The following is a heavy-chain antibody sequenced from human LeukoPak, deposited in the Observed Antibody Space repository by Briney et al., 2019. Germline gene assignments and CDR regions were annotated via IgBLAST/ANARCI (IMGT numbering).Heavy chain of an antibody. D-gene: IGHD7-27*01. V-gene: IGHV3-48*01. J-gene: IGHJ3*02. Sequence: GGSLRLSCAVSGFTFSSYSMNWVRQAPGKGLEWVSYISSGSSTIYYADSVKGRFTISGDNAKNSLYLQMNSLRAEDTAVYYCARKTGGSLDIWGQGTMVTVSS. CDR2: ISSGSSTI. CDR1: GFTFSSYS. CDR3: ARKTGGSLDI.